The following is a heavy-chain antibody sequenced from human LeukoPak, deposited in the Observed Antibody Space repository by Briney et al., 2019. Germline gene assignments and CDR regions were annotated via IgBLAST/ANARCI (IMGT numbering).Heavy chain of an antibody. V-gene: IGHV4-59*08. J-gene: IGHJ4*02. CDR2: LYNTVST. Sequence: SETLSLTCTVSGGSITSNFWSWVRQPPGKGLEWIGYLYNTVSTRYNPSLKSRATISGDTSKNQFSLKLNSVTAADTAVYYCAGALPNWNPPDYWGRGTLVTVSS. CDR3: AGALPNWNPPDY. CDR1: GGSITSNF. D-gene: IGHD1-1*01.